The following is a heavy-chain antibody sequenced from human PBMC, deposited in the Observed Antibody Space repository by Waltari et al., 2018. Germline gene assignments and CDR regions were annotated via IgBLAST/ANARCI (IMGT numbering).Heavy chain of an antibody. V-gene: IGHV3-30*04. CDR1: GFTFSSYA. Sequence: VQLVESGGGVVQPGRSLRLSCAPSGFTFSSYAMPWVRQAPGKGLEGVAVISYDGSNKYYVDSVKGRFTISRDNSKNTLYLQMNSLRAEDTAVYYWAREDTAIPLFDYWGQGTLVTVSS. D-gene: IGHD5-18*01. J-gene: IGHJ4*02. CDR2: ISYDGSNK. CDR3: AREDTAIPLFDY.